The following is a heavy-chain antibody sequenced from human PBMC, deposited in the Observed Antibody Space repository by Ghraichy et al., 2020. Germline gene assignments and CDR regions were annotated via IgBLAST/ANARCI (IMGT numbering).Heavy chain of an antibody. J-gene: IGHJ3*02. D-gene: IGHD3-16*01. V-gene: IGHV3-7*03. CDR2: IKQDGSEK. CDR3: ARDWGSAPTTDAFDI. CDR1: GFTFSSYW. Sequence: GGSLRLSCAASGFTFSSYWMSWVRQAPGKGLEWVANIKQDGSEKYYVDSVKGRFTISRDNAKNSLYLQMNSLRAEDTAVYYCARDWGSAPTTDAFDIWGQGTMVTVSS.